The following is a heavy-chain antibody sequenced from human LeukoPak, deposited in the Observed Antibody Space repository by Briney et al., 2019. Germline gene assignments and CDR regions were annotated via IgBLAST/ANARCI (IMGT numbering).Heavy chain of an antibody. D-gene: IGHD3-22*01. V-gene: IGHV3-66*01. CDR1: GFTVSSNY. CDR3: ARIRPRRGYYYDSSGYYSDPVYFDY. CDR2: IYSGGST. J-gene: IGHJ4*02. Sequence: GGSLRLSCAASGFTVSSNYMSWVRQAPGKGLGWVSVIYSGGSTYYADSVKGRFTISRDNSKNTLYLQMNSLRAEDTAVYYCARIRPRRGYYYDSSGYYSDPVYFDYWGQGTLVTVSS.